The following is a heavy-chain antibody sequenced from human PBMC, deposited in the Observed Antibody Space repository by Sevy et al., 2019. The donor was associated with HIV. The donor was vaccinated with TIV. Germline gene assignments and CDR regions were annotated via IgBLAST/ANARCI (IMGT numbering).Heavy chain of an antibody. CDR3: ARGKGGWNFDY. J-gene: IGHJ4*02. CDR2: IYYSGST. D-gene: IGHD6-19*01. V-gene: IGHV4-39*01. Sequence: SETPSLTCTVSGGSISSSSYYWGWIRQPPGKGLEWIGSIYYSGSTYYNPSLKSRVTISVDTSKNQFSLKLSSVTAADTAVYYCARGKGGWNFDYWGQGTLVTVSS. CDR1: GGSISSSSYY.